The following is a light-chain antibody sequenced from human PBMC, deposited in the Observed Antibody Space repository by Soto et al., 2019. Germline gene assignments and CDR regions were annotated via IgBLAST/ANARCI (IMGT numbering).Light chain of an antibody. Sequence: QSALTQPPSASGSPGQSVTISCTGSSSDVGDYNYVSWYQQPPGKAPKLMIYEVSKRPSGVPDRFSGSKSGNTASLTVSGLQAEDEADYYCSSYAGSKNYVIFGGGTQLTVL. J-gene: IGLJ2*01. CDR3: SSYAGSKNYVI. V-gene: IGLV2-8*01. CDR2: EVS. CDR1: SSDVGDYNY.